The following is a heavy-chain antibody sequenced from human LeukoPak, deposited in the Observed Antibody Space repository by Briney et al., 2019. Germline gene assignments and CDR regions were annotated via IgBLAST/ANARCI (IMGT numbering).Heavy chain of an antibody. V-gene: IGHV3-23*01. D-gene: IGHD2-21*02. CDR2: ISGSGGST. CDR3: AKDRLLNCRGDCYIFDY. CDR1: GFTFSSYG. Sequence: GGTLRLSCAASGFTFSSYGMSWVRQAPGKGLEWVSAISGSGGSTYYADSVKGRFTISRDNSKNTLYLQMNSLRAEDTAVYYCAKDRLLNCRGDCYIFDYWGQGTVVTVSS. J-gene: IGHJ4*02.